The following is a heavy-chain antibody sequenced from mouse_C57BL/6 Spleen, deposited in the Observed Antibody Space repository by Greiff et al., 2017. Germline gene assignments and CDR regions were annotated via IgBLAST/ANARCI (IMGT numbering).Heavy chain of an antibody. Sequence: QVQLQQPGAELVKPGASVKMSCKASGYTFTSYWITWVKQRPGQGLEWIGDIYPGSGSTNYNEKFKSKATLTVDTSSSTAYMQLSSLTSEDSAVYYCARVPNYYYGSTRYFDVWGTGTTVTVSS. CDR2: IYPGSGST. CDR3: ARVPNYYYGSTRYFDV. CDR1: GYTFTSYW. J-gene: IGHJ1*03. V-gene: IGHV1-55*01. D-gene: IGHD1-1*01.